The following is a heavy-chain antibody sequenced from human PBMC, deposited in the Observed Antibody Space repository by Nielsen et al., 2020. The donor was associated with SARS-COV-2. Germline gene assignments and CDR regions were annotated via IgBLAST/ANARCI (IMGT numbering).Heavy chain of an antibody. J-gene: IGHJ6*02. CDR3: ARVEPEGVYRYYYGMDV. D-gene: IGHD2-8*01. CDR1: GGSISSGGYY. Sequence: SETLSLTCTVSGGSISSGGYYWSWIRQHPGKGLEWIGYIYYSGSTNYNPSLKSRVTISVDTSKNQFSLKLSSVTAADTAVYYCARVEPEGVYRYYYGMDVWGQGTTVTVSS. V-gene: IGHV4-61*08. CDR2: IYYSGST.